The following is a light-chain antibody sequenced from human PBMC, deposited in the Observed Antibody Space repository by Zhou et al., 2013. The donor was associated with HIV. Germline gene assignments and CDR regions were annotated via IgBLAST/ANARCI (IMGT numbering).Light chain of an antibody. CDR3: QQHNNYAPFT. J-gene: IGKJ3*01. CDR1: HSIGSW. Sequence: DIQMTQSPSTLSASVGDRVTITCRASHSIGSWLAWYQQKPGKAPKLLIYKASSLESGVPSRFSGSGSGTYFTLTISSLQPEDAATYYCQQHNNYAPFTFGPGTKVDIK. V-gene: IGKV1-5*03. CDR2: KAS.